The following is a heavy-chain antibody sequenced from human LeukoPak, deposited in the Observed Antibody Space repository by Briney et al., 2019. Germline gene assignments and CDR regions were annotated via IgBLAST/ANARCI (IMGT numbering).Heavy chain of an antibody. V-gene: IGHV4-61*02. CDR2: IYTSGST. Sequence: SETLSLTCTVSGGFISSGSYYWSWIRQPAGKGLEWIGRIYTSGSTNYNPSLKSRVTISVDTSKNQFSLKLSSVTAADTAVYYCARARYYDFWSGYYAFDYWGQGTLVTVSS. CDR1: GGFISSGSYY. J-gene: IGHJ4*02. D-gene: IGHD3-3*01. CDR3: ARARYYDFWSGYYAFDY.